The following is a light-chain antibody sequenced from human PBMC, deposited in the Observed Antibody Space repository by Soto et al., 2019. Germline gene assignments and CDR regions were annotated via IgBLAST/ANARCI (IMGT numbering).Light chain of an antibody. V-gene: IGKV1-5*03. CDR3: QQYNSYSGT. CDR1: QSISSW. CDR2: KAS. Sequence: DIQMTQSPSTLSASVEDRVTITCPASQSISSWLSWYQQKPGKAPKLLIYKASSLESGVPSRFSGSGSGTEFTLTISSLQPDDFATYYCQQYNSYSGTFGQGTKVDI. J-gene: IGKJ2*02.